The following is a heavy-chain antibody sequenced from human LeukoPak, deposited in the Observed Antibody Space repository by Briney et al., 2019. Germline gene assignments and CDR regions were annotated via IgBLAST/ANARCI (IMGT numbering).Heavy chain of an antibody. CDR3: ARRDTVLMVYAIPGPFDY. D-gene: IGHD2-8*01. J-gene: IGHJ4*02. CDR1: GFTFSSYE. V-gene: IGHV3-48*03. CDR2: ISSSGSTI. Sequence: PGGSQRLSCAASGFTFSSYEMNWVRQAPRKGLEWVSYISSSGSTIYYADSVMGRCTISRDNAKNSLYLQMNSLRAEDTAVYYCARRDTVLMVYAIPGPFDYWGQATPATVSS.